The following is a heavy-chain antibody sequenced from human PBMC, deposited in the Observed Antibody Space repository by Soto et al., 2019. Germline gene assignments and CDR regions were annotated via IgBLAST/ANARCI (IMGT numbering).Heavy chain of an antibody. V-gene: IGHV4-4*07. Sequence: LSLTCTVSGGSISSYYWSWIRQPAGKGLEWIGRIYTSGSTNYNPSLKSRVTMSVDTSKNQFSLKLSSVTAADTAVYYCARDTGTTGAPMLNYWGQGTLVTVSS. J-gene: IGHJ4*02. CDR2: IYTSGST. CDR3: ARDTGTTGAPMLNY. CDR1: GGSISSYY. D-gene: IGHD1-7*01.